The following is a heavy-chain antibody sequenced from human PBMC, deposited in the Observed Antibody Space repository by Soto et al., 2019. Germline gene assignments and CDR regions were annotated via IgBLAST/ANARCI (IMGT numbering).Heavy chain of an antibody. J-gene: IGHJ4*02. CDR3: ARQGNYYGSGPEDY. Sequence: QVQLQESGPGLVKPSETLSLTCTVSGGSINNYYWSWIRQPPGKGLEWIGYIYYSGSTNYNPSLKSRVTISVDTSKNQFSLKLNSVTAADTAVYYCARQGNYYGSGPEDYWGQGTLVTVSS. CDR1: GGSINNYY. CDR2: IYYSGST. V-gene: IGHV4-59*08. D-gene: IGHD3-10*01.